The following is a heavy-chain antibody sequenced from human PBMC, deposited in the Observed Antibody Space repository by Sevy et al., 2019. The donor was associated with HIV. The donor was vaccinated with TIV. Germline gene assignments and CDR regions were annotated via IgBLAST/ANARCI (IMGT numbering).Heavy chain of an antibody. V-gene: IGHV4-59*08. D-gene: IGHD1-26*01. CDR2: IYYNGHI. Sequence: SETLSLTCTVSGGSITSLYWNWIRHPPGKGLEWIANIYYNGHINYNPSLKSRFTLSLDTSKNQFSLRLSSVTAADTAMYYCAGENAWGRGYSWGQGTLVTVSS. CDR1: GGSITSLY. CDR3: AGENAWGRGYS. J-gene: IGHJ4*02.